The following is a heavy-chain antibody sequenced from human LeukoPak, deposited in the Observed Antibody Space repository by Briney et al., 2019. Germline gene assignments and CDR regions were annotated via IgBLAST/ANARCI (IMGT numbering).Heavy chain of an antibody. CDR1: GYTFTNYW. V-gene: IGHV5-51*01. CDR2: IYPDDSDS. J-gene: IGHJ6*02. D-gene: IGHD2-2*01. CDR3: ARGAGYCSSTSCYVFSVDYYYYGMDV. Sequence: GESLQISCTSSGYTFTNYWIGWVRQLPGKGLEWMGIIYPDDSDSRYSPSFQGQVTVSVDKFINTAYLQLSSLKASDTAMYYCARGAGYCSSTSCYVFSVDYYYYGMDVWGQGTTVTVSS.